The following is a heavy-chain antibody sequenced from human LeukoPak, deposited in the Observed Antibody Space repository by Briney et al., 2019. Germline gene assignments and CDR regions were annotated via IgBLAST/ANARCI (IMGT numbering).Heavy chain of an antibody. Sequence: GSLRLSCAASGFTFSSYAMSWVRQAPGKGLVWVLGFSVSGGSTYYADSVKGRFTISRDNSKNTLYLQMNSLRAEDTAVYYCAKVGTTMVRGEDAFDIWGQGTMVTVPS. J-gene: IGHJ3*02. CDR3: AKVGTTMVRGEDAFDI. D-gene: IGHD3-10*01. CDR2: FSVSGGST. V-gene: IGHV3-23*01. CDR1: GFTFSSYA.